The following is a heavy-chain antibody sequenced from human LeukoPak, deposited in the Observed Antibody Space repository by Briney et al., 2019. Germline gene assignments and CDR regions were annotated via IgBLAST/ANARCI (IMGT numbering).Heavy chain of an antibody. CDR3: ARRGESASYGDYRFDY. CDR2: ISGSSGLT. J-gene: IGHJ4*02. CDR1: GFTFSNNA. D-gene: IGHD4-17*01. Sequence: GGSLRLSCAASGFTFSNNAMSWVRQAPGRGLEWVSAISGSSGLTYYIGSVKGRFTISRDNSKNTLFLQMNSLRTEDTTVYYCARRGESASYGDYRFDYWGQGTLVTVSS. V-gene: IGHV3-23*01.